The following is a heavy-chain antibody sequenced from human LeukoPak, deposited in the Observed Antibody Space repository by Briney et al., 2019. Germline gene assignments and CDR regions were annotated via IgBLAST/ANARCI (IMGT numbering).Heavy chain of an antibody. CDR2: IGISSGNT. J-gene: IGHJ4*02. Sequence: GGSLGLSCAASGFTFSSYSMNWVRQAPGKGLEWISYIGISSGNTKYADSVKGRFTISRDNAKNSLYLQMNSLRAEDTAVYYCARGYYDSSGYYQSFDYWGQGTLVTVSS. CDR1: GFTFSSYS. D-gene: IGHD3-22*01. V-gene: IGHV3-48*04. CDR3: ARGYYDSSGYYQSFDY.